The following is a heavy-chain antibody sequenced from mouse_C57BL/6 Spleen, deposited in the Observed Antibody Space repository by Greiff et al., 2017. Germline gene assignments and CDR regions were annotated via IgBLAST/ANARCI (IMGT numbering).Heavy chain of an antibody. J-gene: IGHJ3*01. CDR1: GFNIKDYY. Sequence: EVQLQQSGAELVKPGASVKLSCTASGFNIKDYYMHWVKQRTEQGLEWIGRIDPEDGETKYAPKFQGKATIPADTSSNTAYLQLSSLTSEDTAVYYCARSYCYGSSPPWFAYWGQGTLVTVSA. CDR2: IDPEDGET. D-gene: IGHD1-1*01. CDR3: ARSYCYGSSPPWFAY. V-gene: IGHV14-2*01.